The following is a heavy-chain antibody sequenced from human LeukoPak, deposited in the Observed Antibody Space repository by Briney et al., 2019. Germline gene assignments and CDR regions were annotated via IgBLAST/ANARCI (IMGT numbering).Heavy chain of an antibody. CDR2: ISYDGSNK. CDR1: GFTVSSNY. D-gene: IGHD6-13*01. CDR3: AKDLGSAAGRGYYFDY. J-gene: IGHJ4*02. V-gene: IGHV3-30*18. Sequence: GGSLRLSCAASGFTVSSNYMSWVRQAPGKGLEWVAIISYDGSNKYYADSVKGRFTISRDFSKNTLYLQMNSLRAEDTAVYFCAKDLGSAAGRGYYFDYWGQGTLVTVSS.